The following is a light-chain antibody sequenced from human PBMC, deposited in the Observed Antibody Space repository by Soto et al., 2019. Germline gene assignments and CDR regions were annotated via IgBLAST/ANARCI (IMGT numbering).Light chain of an antibody. V-gene: IGKV3-20*01. CDR2: DAS. Sequence: EFVLTQSPGTLSLSPGERATLSCRASQTVRNNYLAWYQQKPGQAPRLLIYDASSRATGLPDRFSGGGSGTDFTLTLSRLEPEDFAVYYCQQFSSYPLTFGGGTKGEIK. J-gene: IGKJ4*01. CDR3: QQFSSYPLT. CDR1: QTVRNNY.